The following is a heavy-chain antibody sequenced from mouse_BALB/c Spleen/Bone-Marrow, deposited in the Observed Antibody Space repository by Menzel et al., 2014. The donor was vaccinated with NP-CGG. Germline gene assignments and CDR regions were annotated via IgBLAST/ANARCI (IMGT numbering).Heavy chain of an antibody. CDR3: ARLSYYGRFAY. J-gene: IGHJ3*01. CDR2: INPDSTTI. Sequence: EVKLLESGGGLVQPGGSLKLSCPASGFDFSGYWMSWVRQAPGKGLEWIGEINPDSTTINYAPSRKDKFIISRDNAKNTLFLQMSKVRSEDIALYYCARLSYYGRFAYWGQGTLVTVSA. CDR1: GFDFSGYW. D-gene: IGHD1-1*01. V-gene: IGHV4-1*02.